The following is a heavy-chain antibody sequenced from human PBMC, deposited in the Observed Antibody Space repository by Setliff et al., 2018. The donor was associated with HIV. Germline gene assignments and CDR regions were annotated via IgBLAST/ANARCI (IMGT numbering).Heavy chain of an antibody. CDR1: GGSMSSYF. CDR3: ARDRSVPGTYRYFDY. Sequence: SETLSLTCTVSGGSMSSYFWSWIRQSPGKGLEWIGYIYNSGGTNYNPSLKSRVTISLDTSKNQFSLNLTSVTAADTAVYYCARDRSVPGTYRYFDYWGQGTLVTVSS. V-gene: IGHV4-59*01. J-gene: IGHJ4*02. CDR2: IYNSGGT. D-gene: IGHD2-2*01.